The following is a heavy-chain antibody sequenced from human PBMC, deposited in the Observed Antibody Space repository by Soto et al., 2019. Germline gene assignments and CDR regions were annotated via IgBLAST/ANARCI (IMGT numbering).Heavy chain of an antibody. V-gene: IGHV5-51*01. Sequence: ESLKISCKGSGYSFTSYWIGWVRQMPGKGLEWMGIIYPGDSDTRYSPSFQGQVTISADKSISTAYLQWSSLKASDTAMYYCARHFTRAYYYDSSGPNPADYWGQGTLVTVLL. CDR1: GYSFTSYW. CDR2: IYPGDSDT. D-gene: IGHD3-22*01. J-gene: IGHJ4*02. CDR3: ARHFTRAYYYDSSGPNPADY.